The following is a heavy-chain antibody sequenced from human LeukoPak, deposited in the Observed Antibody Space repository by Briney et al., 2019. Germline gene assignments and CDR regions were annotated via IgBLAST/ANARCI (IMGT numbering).Heavy chain of an antibody. CDR2: VYNSGIT. CDR1: GGPNSNYY. Sequence: PSETLSLTCTVSGGPNSNYYWTWIRQSPGQGLEWIGYVYNSGITDYNPSLKSRLTISVDTSKNQFSLKLSSMTAADTAVYYCARSRGLAGAATVIDYWGQGTLVTVSS. D-gene: IGHD6-25*01. J-gene: IGHJ4*02. CDR3: ARSRGLAGAATVIDY. V-gene: IGHV4-59*08.